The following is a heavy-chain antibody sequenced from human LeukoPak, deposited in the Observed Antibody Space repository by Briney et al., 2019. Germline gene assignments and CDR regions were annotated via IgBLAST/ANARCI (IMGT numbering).Heavy chain of an antibody. CDR1: GGSISSYY. D-gene: IGHD2-21*01. Sequence: SETLSLTCTVSGGSISSYYWSWIRQPPGKGLESIGYIYYSGSTNYNPSLKSRVTISVDTSKNQFSLKLSSVTAADTAVYYCARRIVVTRGFDYWGQGTLVTVSS. J-gene: IGHJ4*02. V-gene: IGHV4-59*08. CDR3: ARRIVVTRGFDY. CDR2: IYYSGST.